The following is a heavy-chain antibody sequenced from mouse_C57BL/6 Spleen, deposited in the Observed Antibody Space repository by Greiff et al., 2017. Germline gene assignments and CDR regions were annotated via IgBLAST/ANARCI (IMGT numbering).Heavy chain of an antibody. CDR3: ARYQLRYFDV. CDR2: IRNKANGYTT. V-gene: IGHV7-3*01. CDR1: GFTFTDYY. J-gene: IGHJ1*03. Sequence: EVQVVESGGGLVQPGGSLSLSCAASGFTFTDYYMSWVRQPPGKALEWLGFIRNKANGYTTEYSASVKGRFTISRDNSQSILYLQMNALRAEDSATYYCARYQLRYFDVWSTGTTVTVSS. D-gene: IGHD2-1*01.